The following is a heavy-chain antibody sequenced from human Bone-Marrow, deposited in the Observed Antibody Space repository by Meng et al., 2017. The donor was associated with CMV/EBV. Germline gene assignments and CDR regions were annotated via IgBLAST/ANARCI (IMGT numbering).Heavy chain of an antibody. CDR2: INNANT. J-gene: IGHJ4*02. Sequence: ASVKVSCKASGYTFTNHDINWVRRAPGQGLEWMAWINNANTGCAQRFQGRVTITRDISISTAYMEFSNLTPEDTCVYYCARRRGQWLLDYWGQGTLVSVSS. V-gene: IGHV1-8*03. D-gene: IGHD6-19*01. CDR1: GYTFTNHD. CDR3: ARRRGQWLLDY.